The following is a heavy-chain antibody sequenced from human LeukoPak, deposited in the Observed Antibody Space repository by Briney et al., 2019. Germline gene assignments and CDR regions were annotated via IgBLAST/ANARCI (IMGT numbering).Heavy chain of an antibody. J-gene: IGHJ4*02. CDR1: GGTFSSYA. CDR2: IIPILGIA. V-gene: IGHV1-69*04. D-gene: IGHD1-26*01. CDR3: ARRSRIVGAKGGFDY. Sequence: GASVKVSCKASGGTFSSYAISWVRQAPGQGLEWMGRIIPILGIANYAQKFQGRVTMTRNTSISTAYMELSSLRSEDTAVYYCARRSRIVGAKGGFDYWGQGTLVTVSS.